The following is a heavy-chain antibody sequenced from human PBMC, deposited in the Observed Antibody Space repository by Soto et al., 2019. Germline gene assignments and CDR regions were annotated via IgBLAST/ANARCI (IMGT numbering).Heavy chain of an antibody. CDR2: ISSSSGTI. D-gene: IGHD3-22*01. V-gene: IGHV3-48*02. CDR1: GFSFSTYN. J-gene: IGHJ4*02. CDR3: TRDQSYYDSSGYSPFDV. Sequence: PGWYLGLSCAASGFSFSTYNMNWVRQAPGKGLQWVSYISSSSGTIHYADSVKGRFTISRDNAKNSLYLQMNSLRDEDTATYYCTRDQSYYDSSGYSPFDVWDQGTMGSVSS.